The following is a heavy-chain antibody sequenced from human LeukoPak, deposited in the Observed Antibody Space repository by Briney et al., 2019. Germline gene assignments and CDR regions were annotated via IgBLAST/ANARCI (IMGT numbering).Heavy chain of an antibody. CDR3: ARAQGYSYGSNPNDAFDI. D-gene: IGHD5-18*01. V-gene: IGHV1-46*01. Sequence: ASVKVSCKASGYTFTSYYMHWVRQAPGQGLEWMGIINPSGGSTSYAQKFQGRVTMTRDTSTSTVYMELSNLRSEDTAVYYCARAQGYSYGSNPNDAFDIWGQGTMVTVSS. CDR2: INPSGGST. J-gene: IGHJ3*02. CDR1: GYTFTSYY.